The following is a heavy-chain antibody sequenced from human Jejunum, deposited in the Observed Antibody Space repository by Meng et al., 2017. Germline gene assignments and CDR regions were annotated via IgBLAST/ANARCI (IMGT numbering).Heavy chain of an antibody. CDR1: GGPISSSNYS. D-gene: IGHD3-10*01. CDR2: IYYTGST. CDR3: ARSLLLLLGDLRAYGIDV. V-gene: IGHV4-39*07. J-gene: IGHJ6*02. Sequence: SGIWCSTFTAPGGPISSSNYSWCWIRQPPGKGLEWIVNIYYTGSTYYNPSLHGRVLISVDPSQHQFSLKLASVSAADTAVYYCARSLLLLLGDLRAYGIDVGGQGTTVTVSS.